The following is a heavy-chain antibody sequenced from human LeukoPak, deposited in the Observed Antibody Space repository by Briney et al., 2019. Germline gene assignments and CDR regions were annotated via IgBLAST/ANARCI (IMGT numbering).Heavy chain of an antibody. V-gene: IGHV3-23*01. CDR3: ARVLYYYASVSYNYYMDV. CDR2: ISGSGGST. Sequence: GGTLRLSCAASGFTFSSYAMSWVRQALGKGLEWVSVISGSGGSTYYTDSVRGRFTISRDNSKNTLYLQMNSLRAEDAAIYYCARVLYYYASVSYNYYMDVWGKGTTVTISS. J-gene: IGHJ6*03. CDR1: GFTFSSYA. D-gene: IGHD3-10*01.